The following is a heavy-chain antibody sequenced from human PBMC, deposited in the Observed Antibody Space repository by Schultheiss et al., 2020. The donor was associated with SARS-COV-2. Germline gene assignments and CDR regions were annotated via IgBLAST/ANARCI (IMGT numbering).Heavy chain of an antibody. Sequence: ASVKVSCKASGYTFTGYYMHWVRQAPGQGLEWMGWISAYNGNTNYAQKLQGRVTMTTDTSTSTAYMELRSLRSDDTAVYYCAKDLNRVIAPSPFDYWGQGTLVTVSS. CDR1: GYTFTGYY. CDR2: ISAYNGNT. V-gene: IGHV1-18*04. J-gene: IGHJ4*02. CDR3: AKDLNRVIAPSPFDY. D-gene: IGHD2/OR15-2a*01.